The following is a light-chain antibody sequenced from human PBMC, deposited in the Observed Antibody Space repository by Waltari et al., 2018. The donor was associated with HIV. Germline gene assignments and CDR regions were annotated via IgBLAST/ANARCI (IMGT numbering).Light chain of an antibody. V-gene: IGKV4-1*01. J-gene: IGKJ4*01. CDR2: WAS. CDR1: ESVLFSSNNKNY. Sequence: IVMTQSPESLPVSLGERATINCNSSESVLFSSNNKNYLSWYQQKPGQPPKLLIYWASSRESGVPDRFSGSGSETDFTLTISSLQAEDVAVYYCQQYYSTPLTFGGGTKVEIK. CDR3: QQYYSTPLT.